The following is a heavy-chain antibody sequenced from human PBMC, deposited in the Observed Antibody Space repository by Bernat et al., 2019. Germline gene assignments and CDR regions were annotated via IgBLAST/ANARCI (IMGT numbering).Heavy chain of an antibody. CDR3: ARSVRGDSGGKGDDFDI. CDR1: GFTFSNHG. V-gene: IGHV3-33*01. J-gene: IGHJ3*02. Sequence: EPGGGVVQPGRSLRLSCVGSGFTFSNHGMHWVRQAPGKGLEWVAVIWNDGSKKYYTESVQGRFTIYRDDSKSTLFLQMSSLGIEDTAVYYCARSVRGDSGGKGDDFDIWGQGTVVTVSS. D-gene: IGHD6-25*01. CDR2: IWNDGSKK.